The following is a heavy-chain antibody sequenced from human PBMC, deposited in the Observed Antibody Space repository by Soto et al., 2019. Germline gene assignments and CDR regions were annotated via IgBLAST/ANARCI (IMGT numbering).Heavy chain of an antibody. V-gene: IGHV4-30-4*01. J-gene: IGHJ4*02. CDR1: GGSISSGDYY. CDR3: ARGRAHSSFDY. Sequence: NPSETLSLTCTVSGGSISSGDYYWTWIRQPPGRGLEWIGYIYYSGRTYYNPSLKSRLTISLDTSKNQFSLKLTSVTAADTAVYYCARGRAHSSFDYWGQGALVTVSS. CDR2: IYYSGRT.